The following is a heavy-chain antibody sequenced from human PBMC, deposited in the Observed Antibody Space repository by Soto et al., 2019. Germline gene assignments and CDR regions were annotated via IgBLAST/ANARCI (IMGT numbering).Heavy chain of an antibody. V-gene: IGHV4-30-4*01. CDR3: ARGRGYSYGLDP. CDR2: ISYSGTT. CDR1: GDSISSSNNY. D-gene: IGHD5-18*01. Sequence: SETLSLTCTVSGDSISSSNNYWSWIRQPPGEGLEWIGFISYSGTTSYSLSLKSRLAISLDTSKNQFSLSLSSVTAADTAVYYCARGRGYSYGLDPWGQGTLVTVS. J-gene: IGHJ5*02.